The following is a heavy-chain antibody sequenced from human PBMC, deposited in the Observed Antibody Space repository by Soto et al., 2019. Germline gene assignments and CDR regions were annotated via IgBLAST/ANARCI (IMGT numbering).Heavy chain of an antibody. CDR3: ARGLATLPVFAFDV. J-gene: IGHJ3*01. CDR2: VSWNDDK. Sequence: QLTVKGSGPTLVKPTQTLTLTCSLSGISLSTSGVGLSWIRQTPGKALEWLALVSWNDDKHYTPSLKSRLTIHKDTSKNPAVLTMTNMDPVDTATYYCARGLATLPVFAFDVWRQGTVVTVSS. V-gene: IGHV2-5*01. D-gene: IGHD6-6*01. CDR1: GISLSTSGVG.